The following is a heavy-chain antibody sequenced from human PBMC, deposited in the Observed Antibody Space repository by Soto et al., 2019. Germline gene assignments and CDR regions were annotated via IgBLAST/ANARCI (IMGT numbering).Heavy chain of an antibody. Sequence: QVQLVESGGGVVQPGRSLRLSCAASGFTFSSYGMHWVRQAPGKGLEWVAVISYDGSNKYYADSVKGRFTISRDNSKNTRHLHMNSLRAEDTAVYYCAKDRDGDYFDYWGQGTLVTVSS. V-gene: IGHV3-30*18. CDR1: GFTFSSYG. CDR2: ISYDGSNK. D-gene: IGHD4-17*01. J-gene: IGHJ4*02. CDR3: AKDRDGDYFDY.